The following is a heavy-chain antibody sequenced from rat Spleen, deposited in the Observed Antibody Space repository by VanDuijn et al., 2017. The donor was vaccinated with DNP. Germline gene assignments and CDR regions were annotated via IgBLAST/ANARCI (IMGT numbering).Heavy chain of an antibody. CDR3: ARQTTGY. D-gene: IGHD1-10*01. Sequence: EVQLVESGGGLVQPGRSLKLSCAASGFTFSDYNMAWVRQAPKKGLEWVATISYDGSSTYYRDSVKGRFTISRDNAKSTLYLQMDSLRSEDTATYYWARQTTGYWGQGVMVTVSS. J-gene: IGHJ2*01. CDR2: ISYDGSST. CDR1: GFTFSDYN. V-gene: IGHV5-7*01.